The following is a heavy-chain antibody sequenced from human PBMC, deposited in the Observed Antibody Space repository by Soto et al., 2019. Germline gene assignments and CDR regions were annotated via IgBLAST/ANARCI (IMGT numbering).Heavy chain of an antibody. CDR3: ARSHVGDFWSAPLT. Sequence: GASVKVSCKASGGTFSSYAISWVRQAPRQGLEWMGGIIPIFGTANYAQKFQGRVTITADESTSTAYMELSSLRSEDTAVYYCARSHVGDFWSAPLTWGQGTLVTVSS. V-gene: IGHV1-69*13. CDR1: GGTFSSYA. D-gene: IGHD3-3*01. CDR2: IIPIFGTA. J-gene: IGHJ5*02.